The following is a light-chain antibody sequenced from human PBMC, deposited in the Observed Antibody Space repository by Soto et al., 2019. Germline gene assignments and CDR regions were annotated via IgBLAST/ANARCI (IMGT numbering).Light chain of an antibody. J-gene: IGKJ2*01. V-gene: IGKV3-20*01. CDR1: QSVNNNY. CDR3: QQYGTAPQT. Sequence: EVVLTQSPGTLSLSPGERVTLSCRASQSVNNNYLAWYQQKPGQAPRLLIYGASSRATGIPGRFSGSGSGTDFSLTISRLEPEDCAVYYCQQYGTAPQTFGQGTRLEI. CDR2: GAS.